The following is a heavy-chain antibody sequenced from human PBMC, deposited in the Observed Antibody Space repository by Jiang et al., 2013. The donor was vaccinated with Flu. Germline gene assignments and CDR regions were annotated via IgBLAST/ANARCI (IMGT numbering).Heavy chain of an antibody. D-gene: IGHD4-17*01. Sequence: YADSVKGRFTISRDNSKNTLYLQMNSLRAEDTAVYYCAKGYGDYERYYYYGMDVWGQGTTVTVSS. V-gene: IGHV3-30*02. CDR3: AKGYGDYERYYYYGMDV. J-gene: IGHJ6*02.